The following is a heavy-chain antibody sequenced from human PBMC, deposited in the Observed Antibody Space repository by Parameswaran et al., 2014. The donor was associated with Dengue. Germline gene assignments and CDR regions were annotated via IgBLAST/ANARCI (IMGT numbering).Heavy chain of an antibody. J-gene: IGHJ6*02. Sequence: VRQAPGKGLEWMGIIYPGDSHTRYSPSFQGQVTISADNSITTAYLQWSSLRASDTAIYYCARTDYYHYYGVDVWGQGTTVTVSS. CDR3: ARTDYYHYYGVDV. V-gene: IGHV5-51*01. CDR2: IYPGDSHT.